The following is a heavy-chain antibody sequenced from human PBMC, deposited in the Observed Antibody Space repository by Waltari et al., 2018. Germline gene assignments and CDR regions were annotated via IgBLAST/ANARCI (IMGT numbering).Heavy chain of an antibody. D-gene: IGHD3-22*01. CDR3: AREKGYYDSSGYPTPAFDI. V-gene: IGHV4-59*01. Sequence: QVQLQESGPGLVKPSETLSLTCTVSGGSISSYYWSWIRQPPGKGLVWVGYIYSSGSPNYNPYLQSRVTISVDTSKNPFSLKLSSVTAADTAVYYCAREKGYYDSSGYPTPAFDIWGQGTMVTVSS. CDR2: IYSSGSP. J-gene: IGHJ3*02. CDR1: GGSISSYY.